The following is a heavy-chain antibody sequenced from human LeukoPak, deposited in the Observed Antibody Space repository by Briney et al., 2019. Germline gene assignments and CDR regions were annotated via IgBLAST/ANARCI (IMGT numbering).Heavy chain of an antibody. D-gene: IGHD6-13*01. CDR3: ARVQHLGQGFHG. CDR2: TYYRSKWYN. J-gene: IGHJ1*01. V-gene: IGHV6-1*01. CDR1: GDSVSSNVAG. Sequence: SQTLSLTCAISGDSVSSNVAGWNWIRQSPSRGLEWLGRTYYRSKWYNDYAVSVTGRITINADTSKNQFSLQLSSVTPEDTAVYFCARVQHLGQGFHGWGQGTLVTVSS.